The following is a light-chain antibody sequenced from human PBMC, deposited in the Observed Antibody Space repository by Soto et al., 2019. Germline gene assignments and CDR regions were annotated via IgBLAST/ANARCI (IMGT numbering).Light chain of an antibody. J-gene: IGKJ4*01. Sequence: EIVLTQSPGTLSFFPGERATLSCRASQNVAANSLAWYQHKPGQGPRLLIYGISSRATGTPDRFSGSGSGTDFTLTIDKLEPEGFAVYYCQQYGTSPLTFGGGTKVDIK. CDR1: QNVAANS. CDR2: GIS. CDR3: QQYGTSPLT. V-gene: IGKV3-20*01.